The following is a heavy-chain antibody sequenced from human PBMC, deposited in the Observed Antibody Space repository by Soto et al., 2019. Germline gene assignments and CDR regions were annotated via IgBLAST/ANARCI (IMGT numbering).Heavy chain of an antibody. CDR3: ARVVLVGATLPYQHDY. V-gene: IGHV1-18*01. D-gene: IGHD2-15*01. CDR2: ISAYNGNT. CDR1: GYTFTSYG. J-gene: IGHJ4*02. Sequence: ASVKVSCKASGYTFTSYGISWVRQAPGQGLEWMGWISAYNGNTKYAQKFQGRVTMTTDTSTSTAYMEVRSLRSDDTAVYYCARVVLVGATLPYQHDYWGQGTLVTVSS.